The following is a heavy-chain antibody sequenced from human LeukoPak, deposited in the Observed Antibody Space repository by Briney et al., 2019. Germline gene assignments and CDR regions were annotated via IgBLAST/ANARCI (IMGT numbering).Heavy chain of an antibody. CDR3: ARAHYYDSSGYPRDY. Sequence: ASVKVSCKGSGYTFTSYGISWVRQAPGQGLEWMGWISAYNGNTNYAQKLQGRVTMTTDTSTSTAYMELRSLRSDDTAVYYCARAHYYDSSGYPRDYWGQGTLVTVSS. D-gene: IGHD3-22*01. J-gene: IGHJ4*02. CDR1: GYTFTSYG. V-gene: IGHV1-18*01. CDR2: ISAYNGNT.